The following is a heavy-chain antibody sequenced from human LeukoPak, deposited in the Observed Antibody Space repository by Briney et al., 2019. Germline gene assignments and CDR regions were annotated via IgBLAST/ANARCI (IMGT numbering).Heavy chain of an antibody. CDR3: ARRRYDYVWGNPGVSFDY. CDR2: IYYSGST. CDR1: GGSISSSSYY. Sequence: SETLSLTCTVSGGSISSSSYYWSWIRQPPGKGLEWIGYIYYSGSTNYNPSLKSRVTISVDTSKNQFSLKLSSVTAADTAVYYCARRRYDYVWGNPGVSFDYWGQGTLVTVSS. D-gene: IGHD3-16*01. J-gene: IGHJ4*02. V-gene: IGHV4-61*05.